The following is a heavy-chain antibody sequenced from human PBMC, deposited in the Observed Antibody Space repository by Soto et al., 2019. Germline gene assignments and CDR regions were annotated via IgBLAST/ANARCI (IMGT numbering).Heavy chain of an antibody. J-gene: IGHJ4*02. CDR1: GYTLTELS. CDR2: INPNSGGT. Sequence: GASVKVSCKVSGYTLTELSMHWVRQAPGQGLEWMGWINPNSGGTNYAQKFQGWVTMTRDTSISTAYMELSRLRSDDTAVYYCARASAGAPNYFDYWGQGTLVTVSS. V-gene: IGHV1-2*04. D-gene: IGHD1-26*01. CDR3: ARASAGAPNYFDY.